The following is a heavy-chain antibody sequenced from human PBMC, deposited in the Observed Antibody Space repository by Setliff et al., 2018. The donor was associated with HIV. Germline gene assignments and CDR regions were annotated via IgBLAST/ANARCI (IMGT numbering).Heavy chain of an antibody. CDR2: IYYSGST. Sequence: PSETLSLTCTVSGDSVSSGTYYWNWIRQPPGKGLEWIGYIYYSGSTNHNPSLKSRVTISVETSKNQFSLKLTSVTAADTAMYYCARGPSGRAPAPARAPHYYGLDLWGPGTTVTVSS. CDR3: ARGPSGRAPAPARAPHYYGLDL. CDR1: GDSVSSGTYY. V-gene: IGHV4-61*01. J-gene: IGHJ6*01. D-gene: IGHD2-2*01.